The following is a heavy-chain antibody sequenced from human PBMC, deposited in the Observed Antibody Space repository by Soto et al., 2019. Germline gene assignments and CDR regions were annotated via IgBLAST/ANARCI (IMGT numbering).Heavy chain of an antibody. D-gene: IGHD3-22*01. J-gene: IGHJ3*02. V-gene: IGHV1-2*02. CDR2: INPNSGGT. Sequence: VASVKVSCKASGYTFTGYYMHWVRQAPGQGLEWMGWINPNSGGTNYAQKFQGRVTMTRDTSISTAYMELSRLRSDDTAVYYCAREALRITMIVVANDDAFDIWGQGTMVTVSS. CDR3: AREALRITMIVVANDDAFDI. CDR1: GYTFTGYY.